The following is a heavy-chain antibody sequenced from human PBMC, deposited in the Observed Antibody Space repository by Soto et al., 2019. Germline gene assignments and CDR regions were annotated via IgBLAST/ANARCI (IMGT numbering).Heavy chain of an antibody. CDR1: GFTFSSYA. V-gene: IGHV3-23*01. J-gene: IGHJ4*02. D-gene: IGHD6-19*01. CDR2: ISGSGGST. Sequence: GGSLRLSCAASGFTFSSYAMSWVRQAPGKGLEWVSAISGSGGSTYYADSVKGRFTISKDNSKNTLYLQMNSLRAEDTAVYYCAKSPGSSGWYYFDYWGQGTLVTVSS. CDR3: AKSPGSSGWYYFDY.